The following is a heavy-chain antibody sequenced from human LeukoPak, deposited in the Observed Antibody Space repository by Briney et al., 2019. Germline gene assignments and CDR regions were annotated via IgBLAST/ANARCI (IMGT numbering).Heavy chain of an antibody. Sequence: PSETLSLTCAVYGGSFSGYYWSWIRQPPGKGLEWIGEINHSGSTNYNPSLKSRVTISVDTSKIQFSLKLSSVTAADTAVYYCARVNGGYCSSTSCFYFDYWGQGTLVTVSS. CDR3: ARVNGGYCSSTSCFYFDY. D-gene: IGHD2-2*01. J-gene: IGHJ4*02. V-gene: IGHV4-34*01. CDR1: GGSFSGYY. CDR2: INHSGST.